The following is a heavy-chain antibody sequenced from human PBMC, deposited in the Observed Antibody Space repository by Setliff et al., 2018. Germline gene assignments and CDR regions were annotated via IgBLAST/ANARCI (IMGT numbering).Heavy chain of an antibody. D-gene: IGHD2-8*02. CDR1: GGTLSNSA. CDR3: ATERGLVVSATDYYYYMDV. Sequence: GASVKVSCNASGGTLSNSAINWVRQAPGQGLEWMGGINPIFGTADYTQNFQGRLTITTDESTSTAYMQLSSLRSEDTAIYYCATERGLVVSATDYYYYMDVWGKGTTVTVSS. V-gene: IGHV1-69*05. J-gene: IGHJ6*03. CDR2: INPIFGTA.